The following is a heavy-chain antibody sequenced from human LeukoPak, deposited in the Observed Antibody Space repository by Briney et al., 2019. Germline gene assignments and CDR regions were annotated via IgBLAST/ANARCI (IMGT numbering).Heavy chain of an antibody. V-gene: IGHV4-59*01. D-gene: IGHD6-13*01. CDR2: AFDSGGT. Sequence: SETLSLTCTVSGGSISNYWWSWIRQPPGKGLEWIGYAFDSGGTNYNPSLKSRVTISVDTSKKQFSLKLSSVTAADAAVYYRARGYSSSWNYFDYWGQGTLVTVSS. CDR3: ARGYSSSWNYFDY. J-gene: IGHJ4*02. CDR1: GGSISNYW.